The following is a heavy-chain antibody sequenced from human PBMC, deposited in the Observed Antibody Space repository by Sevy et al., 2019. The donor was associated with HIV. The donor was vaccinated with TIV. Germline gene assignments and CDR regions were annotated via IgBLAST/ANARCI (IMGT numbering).Heavy chain of an antibody. CDR2: MTGSGTTI. CDR1: GFTFSNYA. CDR3: AKDGLYGGDFEYFQD. Sequence: GGSLRLSCAASGFTFSNYAMTWVRQAPGKGLEWVSIMTGSGTTIYYGDTVKGRFTISRDNSKNTLYLQMSSLRVEDTAVYYCAKDGLYGGDFEYFQDWGQGTLVTVSS. D-gene: IGHD2-21*02. V-gene: IGHV3-23*01. J-gene: IGHJ1*01.